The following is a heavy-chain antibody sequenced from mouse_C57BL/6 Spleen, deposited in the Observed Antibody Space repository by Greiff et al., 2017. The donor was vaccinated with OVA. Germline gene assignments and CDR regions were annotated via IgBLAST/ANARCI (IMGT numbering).Heavy chain of an antibody. Sequence: QVQLQQPGAELVKPGASVKLSCKASGYTFTSYWMQWVKQRPGQGLEWIGEIDPSDSYTNYNQKFKGKATLTVDTSSSTAYMQLSSLTSEDSAVYYCARRGKSFDDWGKGTTLTVSS. CDR2: IDPSDSYT. CDR3: ARRGKSFDD. CDR1: GYTFTSYW. J-gene: IGHJ2*01. V-gene: IGHV1-50*01.